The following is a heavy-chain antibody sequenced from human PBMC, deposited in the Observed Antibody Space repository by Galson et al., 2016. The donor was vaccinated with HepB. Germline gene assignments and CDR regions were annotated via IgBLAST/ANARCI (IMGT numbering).Heavy chain of an antibody. CDR3: ARAVMLGRGMDV. V-gene: IGHV6-1*01. J-gene: IGHJ6*02. Sequence: CAISGDSVYNDGAAWVWIRQSPSRGLEWLGRTFYRSTWENHYAGSVKNRITISPDTSRNQFSLHLDSVTPEDTAVYYCARAVMLGRGMDVWGQGTTVTVSS. CDR1: GDSVYNDGAA. CDR2: TFYRSTWEN. D-gene: IGHD3-10*01.